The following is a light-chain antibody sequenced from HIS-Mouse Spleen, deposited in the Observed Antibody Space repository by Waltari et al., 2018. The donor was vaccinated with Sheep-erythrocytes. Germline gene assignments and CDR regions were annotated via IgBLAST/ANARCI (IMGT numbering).Light chain of an antibody. CDR3: QVWDSSSDHYV. J-gene: IGLJ1*01. Sequence: QSALTQPRSVSGSPGQSVTISCTGTSSDVGGYNYVSWYQQHPGKAPKLMIYDVSKRPSGVPDLFSGSNSGNTATLTISRVEAGDEADYYCQVWDSSSDHYVFGTGTKVTVL. CDR2: DVS. V-gene: IGLV2-11*01. CDR1: SSDVGGYNY.